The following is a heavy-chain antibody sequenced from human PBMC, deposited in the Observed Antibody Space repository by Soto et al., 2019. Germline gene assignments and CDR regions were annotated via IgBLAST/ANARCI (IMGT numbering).Heavy chain of an antibody. V-gene: IGHV4-61*01. CDR2: IYYSGST. Sequence: SETLSLTCTVSGGSVSSGSHYWSWIRQPPGKGLEWIGYIYYSGSTNYNPSLKSRVTISVDTSKNQFSLKLSSVTAADTAVYYCARVATAMVDYWGQGTLVTVSS. J-gene: IGHJ4*02. CDR3: ARVATAMVDY. D-gene: IGHD5-18*01. CDR1: GGSVSSGSHY.